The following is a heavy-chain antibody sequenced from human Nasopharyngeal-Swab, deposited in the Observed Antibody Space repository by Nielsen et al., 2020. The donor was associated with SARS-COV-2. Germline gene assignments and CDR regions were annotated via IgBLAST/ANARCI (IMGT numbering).Heavy chain of an antibody. V-gene: IGHV3-23*01. Sequence: GESLKISCAASGFTFSRFGMGWVRQAPGKGLEWVSAISASGVTTCYADSVKGRFTISRDNSKSTLYLQMNSLRAEDTAAYYCAKDLNSNFLNYMDVWGKGTTVSVSS. CDR2: ISASGVTT. CDR1: GFTFSRFG. CDR3: AKDLNSNFLNYMDV. J-gene: IGHJ6*03. D-gene: IGHD4-11*01.